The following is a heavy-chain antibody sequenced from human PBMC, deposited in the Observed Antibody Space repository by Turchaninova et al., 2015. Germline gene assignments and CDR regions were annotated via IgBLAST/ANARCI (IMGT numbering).Heavy chain of an antibody. J-gene: IGHJ4*02. CDR1: GFTFSNSW. CDR3: AKRPANVVVLIHFDY. D-gene: IGHD3-22*01. V-gene: IGHV3-15*01. CDR2: IRSNPDGGTT. Sequence: GSLRISCAASGFTFSNSWMTWVRQAPGKGLAWVGRIRSNPDGGTTDYADSVKGRFTISRDNSENTLYLQMNSLRAEDTAVYYCAKRPANVVVLIHFDYWGQGTLVTVSS.